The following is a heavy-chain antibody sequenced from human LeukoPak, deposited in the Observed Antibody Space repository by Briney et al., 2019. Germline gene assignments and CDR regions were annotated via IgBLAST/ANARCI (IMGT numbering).Heavy chain of an antibody. J-gene: IGHJ4*02. V-gene: IGHV4-39*07. CDR3: ARVGWVQGYASSWYYFDY. CDR1: GGSISSSSYY. Sequence: SETLSLTCTVSGGSISSSSYYWGWIRQPPGKGLEWIGNIYYSGSTYYNSSLKSRVTISVDTSKNQFSLKLSSVTAADTAVYYCARVGWVQGYASSWYYFDYWGQGTLVTVSS. CDR2: IYYSGST. D-gene: IGHD6-13*01.